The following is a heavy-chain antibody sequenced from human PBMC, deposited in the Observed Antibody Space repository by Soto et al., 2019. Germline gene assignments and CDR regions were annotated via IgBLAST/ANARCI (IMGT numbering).Heavy chain of an antibody. V-gene: IGHV3-7*04. J-gene: IGHJ3*02. Sequence: PGGSLRLSCAASGFTFSSYWMSWVRQAPGKGLEWVANIRQDGSESHYVDSVRGRFTISGDNAKNSLYLQMDGLTAEDTAVYYCARDPYDSGGYAAFDIWGQGTMVTVSS. CDR2: IRQDGSES. CDR3: ARDPYDSGGYAAFDI. CDR1: GFTFSSYW. D-gene: IGHD3-22*01.